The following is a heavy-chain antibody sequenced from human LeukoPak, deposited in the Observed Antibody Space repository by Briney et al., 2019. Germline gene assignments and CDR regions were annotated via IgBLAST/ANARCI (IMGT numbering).Heavy chain of an antibody. CDR3: ARHAAAYDY. CDR1: GGSISSSSYY. D-gene: IGHD6-13*01. CDR2: IYYSGST. V-gene: IGHV4-39*07. Sequence: SETLSLTCTVSGGSISSSSYYWGWIRQPPGKGLEWIGSIYYSGSTYYNPSLKSRVTISVDTSKNQFSLKLSSVTAADTAVYYCARHAAAYDYWGQGTLVTVSS. J-gene: IGHJ4*02.